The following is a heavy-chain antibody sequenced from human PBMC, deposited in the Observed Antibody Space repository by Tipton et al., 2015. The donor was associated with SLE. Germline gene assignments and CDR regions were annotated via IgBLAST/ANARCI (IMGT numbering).Heavy chain of an antibody. Sequence: TLSLTCAVSRSSISNGYYRGWIRQSPGKGLEWIASIYHNGSAYYNPSLKSRVTISVDTSKNQFSLKLSSVTAADTAIYYRVGENSGWYPATYWGQGTLVTVSP. CDR1: RSSISNGYY. CDR2: IYHNGSA. V-gene: IGHV4-38-2*02. D-gene: IGHD6-19*01. CDR3: VGENSGWYPATY. J-gene: IGHJ4*02.